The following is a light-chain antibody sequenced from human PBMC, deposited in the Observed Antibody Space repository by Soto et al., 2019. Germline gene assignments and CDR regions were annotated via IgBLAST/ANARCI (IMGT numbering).Light chain of an antibody. Sequence: DIQMTQSPASLSASVCDRVTITCRAGQYIGRYFNWYQQKKGKAPKLLIYAASSLHSGVPSRFSGSGYGTDFNLTISSLQTEDFATYSCQQTYRTPLTFGGGTKVDIK. CDR1: QYIGRY. CDR2: AAS. V-gene: IGKV1-39*01. CDR3: QQTYRTPLT. J-gene: IGKJ4*01.